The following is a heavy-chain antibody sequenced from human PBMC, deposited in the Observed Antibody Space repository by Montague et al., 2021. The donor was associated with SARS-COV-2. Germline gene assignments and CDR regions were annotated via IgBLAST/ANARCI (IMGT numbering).Heavy chain of an antibody. CDR2: IYYSGST. CDR3: ARHALNEYSSAWAFGFDY. V-gene: IGHV4-59*08. J-gene: IGHJ4*02. D-gene: IGHD6-6*01. CDR1: DDSISSYY. Sequence: SETLSLTCTVSDDSISSYYWSWIRQPPGKGLEWIGYIYYSGSTNYNPSLKSRVTISVDTSKNQLSLKLSSVTAAGTAVYYCARHALNEYSSAWAFGFDYWGQGTLVTVSS.